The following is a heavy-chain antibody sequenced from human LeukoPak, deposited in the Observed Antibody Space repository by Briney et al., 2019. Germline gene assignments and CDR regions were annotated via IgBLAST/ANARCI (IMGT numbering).Heavy chain of an antibody. D-gene: IGHD2-2*01. J-gene: IGHJ4*02. V-gene: IGHV4-59*12. CDR2: IYYSGST. CDR1: GGSISSYY. Sequence: PSETLSLTCTVSGGSISSYYWSWIRQPPGKGLEWIGYIYYSGSTNYNPSLKSRVTISVDTSKNQFSLKLSSVTAADTAVYYCARDARYCSSISCSHFDYWGQGTLVTVSS. CDR3: ARDARYCSSISCSHFDY.